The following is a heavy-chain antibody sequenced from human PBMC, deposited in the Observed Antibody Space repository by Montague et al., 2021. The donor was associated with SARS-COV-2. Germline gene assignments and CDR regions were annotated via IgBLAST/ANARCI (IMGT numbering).Heavy chain of an antibody. J-gene: IGHJ4*02. CDR3: ARVFPRWLQFDPYFDY. V-gene: IGHV4-59*01. CDR2: IYYNGST. Sequence: SETLSLTSTVSGGSISSYYWSWIRQPPGKGLEWIGYIYYNGSTNYNPSLKSRVTISVDTSKNQFSLKLSSVTAADTAVYYCARVFPRWLQFDPYFDYWGQGTLVTVSS. CDR1: GGSISSYY. D-gene: IGHD5-24*01.